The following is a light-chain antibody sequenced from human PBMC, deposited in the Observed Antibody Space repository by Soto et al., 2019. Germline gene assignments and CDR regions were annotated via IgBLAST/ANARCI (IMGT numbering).Light chain of an antibody. CDR2: GAS. CDR1: QSVSSN. Sequence: EIVMTQSPAILSVSPGERATLSCRASQSVSSNLAWYQQKPGQGPRLLFYGASTRATGIPARFIGSGSGTDFTLTIISLQSEDFSVYYCQQSNRWPYTFGQGTKLEIK. V-gene: IGKV3-15*01. CDR3: QQSNRWPYT. J-gene: IGKJ2*01.